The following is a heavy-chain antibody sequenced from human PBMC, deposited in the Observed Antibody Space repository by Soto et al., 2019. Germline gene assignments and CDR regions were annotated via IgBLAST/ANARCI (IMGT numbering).Heavy chain of an antibody. CDR2: ISGTGRVT. J-gene: IGHJ1*01. CDR1: GFTFSSYA. V-gene: IGHV3-23*01. CDR3: AKDVHYDIVTGIEYFDH. D-gene: IGHD3-9*01. Sequence: EVQLLESGGGLVQPGESLKISCAVSGFTFSSYAMSWVRQAPGKGLAWVSGISGTGRVTNYAESVKGRFTISRDNPKNTLSLEMKSLRAEDTAVYYCAKDVHYDIVTGIEYFDHWGQGTLVTVSS.